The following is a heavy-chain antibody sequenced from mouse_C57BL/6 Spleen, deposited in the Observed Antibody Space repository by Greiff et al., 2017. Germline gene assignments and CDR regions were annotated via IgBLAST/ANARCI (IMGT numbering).Heavy chain of an antibody. CDR1: GYTFTSYW. Sequence: QVQLQQPGAELVKPGASVKLSCKASGYTFTSYWMHWVKQRPGQGLEWIGMIHPNSGSTNYNEKFKSKATLTVDKSSSTAYMQLSSLTSEDSAVYYCALPRGSGYAGFAYWGQGTLVTVSA. D-gene: IGHD3-2*02. CDR2: IHPNSGST. J-gene: IGHJ3*01. V-gene: IGHV1-64*01. CDR3: ALPRGSGYAGFAY.